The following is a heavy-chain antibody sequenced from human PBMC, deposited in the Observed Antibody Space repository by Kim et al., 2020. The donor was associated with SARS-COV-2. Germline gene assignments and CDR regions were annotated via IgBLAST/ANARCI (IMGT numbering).Heavy chain of an antibody. CDR2: ISAYNGNT. V-gene: IGHV1-18*04. CDR1: GYTFTSYG. Sequence: ASVKVSCKASGYTFTSYGISWVRQASGQGLEWMGWISAYNGNTNYAQKLQGRVTMTTDTSTSTAYMELRSLRSDDTAVYYCARVDPGCVRCWFDPWGQGTLVTVSS. CDR3: ARVDPGCVRCWFDP. J-gene: IGHJ5*02.